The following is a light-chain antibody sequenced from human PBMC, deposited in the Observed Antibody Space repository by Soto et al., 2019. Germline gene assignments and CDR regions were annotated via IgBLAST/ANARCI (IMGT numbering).Light chain of an antibody. V-gene: IGKV3-11*01. CDR3: QQRSNWPPMYT. J-gene: IGKJ2*01. CDR2: DAS. Sequence: EIVLTQSPATLSLSPGERATLSCRASQRVSSYLAWYQQKPGQAPRLLIYDASNRATGIPARFSGSGSGTDFTLTISSREPEDFAVYYCQQRSNWPPMYTFGQGTKLEIK. CDR1: QRVSSY.